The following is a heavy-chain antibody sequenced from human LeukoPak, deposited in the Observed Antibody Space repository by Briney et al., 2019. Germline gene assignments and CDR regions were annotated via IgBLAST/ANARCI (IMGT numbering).Heavy chain of an antibody. D-gene: IGHD2-21*02. V-gene: IGHV4-59*08. CDR2: IYYSGST. J-gene: IGHJ4*02. CDR3: ARHGHYCGGDCYFDY. CDR1: GGSISSYY. Sequence: SETLSLTCTVSGGSISSYYWGWIRQPPGKGLEWIGYIYYSGSTNYNPSLKSRVTISVDTSKNQFSLKLSSVTAADTAVYYCARHGHYCGGDCYFDYWGQGTLVTVSS.